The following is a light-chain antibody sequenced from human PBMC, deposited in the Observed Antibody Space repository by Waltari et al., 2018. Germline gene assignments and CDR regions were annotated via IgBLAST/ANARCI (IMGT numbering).Light chain of an antibody. J-gene: IGKJ4*01. CDR1: QTIDKF. Sequence: DIQITQSQSSLSASVWARITIPCRTSQTIDKFLHLYQQKPGEAPRLLIYSASNLETGVPSRFSSSGTGTDFTLTISSLQPEDFATNYCQQGFSVFPVTFGGGTKVEIK. CDR3: QQGFSVFPVT. CDR2: SAS. V-gene: IGKV1-39*01.